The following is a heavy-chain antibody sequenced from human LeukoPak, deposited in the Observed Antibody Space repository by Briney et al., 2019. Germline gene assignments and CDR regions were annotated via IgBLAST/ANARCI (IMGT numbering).Heavy chain of an antibody. CDR2: ISTSSSYI. CDR1: GFTFSSYG. V-gene: IGHV3-21*01. D-gene: IGHD5-12*01. J-gene: IGHJ4*02. CDR3: ARVTRGGYDGYFDY. Sequence: GGSLRLPCAASGFTFSSYGMNWVRQAPGKGLEWVSFISTSSSYIYYADSLKGRFTISRDNAKKSLYLQINSLRAEDTAVYYCARVTRGGYDGYFDYWGQGTLVTVSS.